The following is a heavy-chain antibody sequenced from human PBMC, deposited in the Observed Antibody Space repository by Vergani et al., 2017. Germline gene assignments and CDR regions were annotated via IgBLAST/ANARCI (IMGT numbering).Heavy chain of an antibody. CDR3: ARDYCSSTSCYWWFDP. CDR1: GFTFSSYG. V-gene: IGHV3-33*01. CDR2: IWYDGSNK. J-gene: IGHJ5*02. Sequence: QVQLVESGGGVVQPGRSLRLSCAASGFTFSSYGMHWVRQAPGKGLEWVAVIWYDGSNKYYADSVKGRFTISRDNSKNSLYLQMNSLRAEDTAVYYCARDYCSSTSCYWWFDPWGQGTLVTVSS. D-gene: IGHD2-2*01.